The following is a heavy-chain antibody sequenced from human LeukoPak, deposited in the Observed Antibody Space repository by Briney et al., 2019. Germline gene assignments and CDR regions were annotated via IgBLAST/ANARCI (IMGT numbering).Heavy chain of an antibody. CDR3: ARGASMAARLEWDWFDP. CDR2: INHSGST. V-gene: IGHV4-34*01. Sequence: SETLSLTCAVHGGSFSGYYWSWIRQPPGKGLEWIGEINHSGSTNYNPSLKSRVTISVDTSKNQFSLKLSSVTAADTAVYYCARGASMAARLEWDWFDPWGQGTLVTVSS. CDR1: GGSFSGYY. D-gene: IGHD6-6*01. J-gene: IGHJ5*02.